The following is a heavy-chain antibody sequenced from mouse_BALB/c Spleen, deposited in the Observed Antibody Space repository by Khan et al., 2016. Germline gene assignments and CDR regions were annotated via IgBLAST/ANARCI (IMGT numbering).Heavy chain of an antibody. Sequence: QVQLQRSGAELMKPGASVKISCKATGYTFSNYWIEWVKQRPGHGLEWIGDILPGSGYSNSNENFKGKATFTADASSNTAYMQLISLTSEDSAVYFCARAWYSMDYWGQGTSVTVSS. CDR2: ILPGSGYS. V-gene: IGHV1-9*01. CDR1: GYTFSNYW. J-gene: IGHJ4*01. CDR3: ARAWYSMDY.